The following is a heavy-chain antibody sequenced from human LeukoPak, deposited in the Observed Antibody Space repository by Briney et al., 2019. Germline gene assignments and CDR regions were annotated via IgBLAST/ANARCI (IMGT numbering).Heavy chain of an antibody. CDR3: AKSSFYGSGRTDYFDY. CDR2: LSGSGGRT. V-gene: IGHV3-23*01. J-gene: IGHJ4*02. D-gene: IGHD3-10*01. CDR1: GFTFSNYG. Sequence: GGSLRLSCAASGFTFSNYGMSWVRQAPGKGLEWVSALSGSGGRTYYADSLKGRFTISRDNSKNTLYLQMNSLRAEDTAVYYCAKSSFYGSGRTDYFDYWGQGTLVTVSS.